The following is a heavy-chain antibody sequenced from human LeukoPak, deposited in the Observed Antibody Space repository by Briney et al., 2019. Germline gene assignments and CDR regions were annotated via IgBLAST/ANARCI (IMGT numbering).Heavy chain of an antibody. J-gene: IGHJ4*02. Sequence: ASVKVSCKASGYTFTGYYMHWVRQAPGQGLEWMGRINPNSGGTNYAQKFQGRVTMTRDTSISTAYMELSRLRSEDTAVYYCARGNVDPKKGPIDYWGQGTLVTVSS. D-gene: IGHD1-1*01. CDR2: INPNSGGT. V-gene: IGHV1-2*06. CDR1: GYTFTGYY. CDR3: ARGNVDPKKGPIDY.